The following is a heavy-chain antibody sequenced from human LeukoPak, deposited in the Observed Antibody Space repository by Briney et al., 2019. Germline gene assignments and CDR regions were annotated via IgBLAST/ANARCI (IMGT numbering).Heavy chain of an antibody. V-gene: IGHV3-74*01. Sequence: GGSLRVSCAASGFTFSTYWMCWVRHAPGKGLVWVSHINPDGSSTNYADSVKGRFTISRDNSKNTLYLRMDSLRAEDTAVYYCAKDQGPIAVAALFDYWGQGTLVTVSS. CDR2: INPDGSST. J-gene: IGHJ4*02. CDR1: GFTFSTYW. CDR3: AKDQGPIAVAALFDY. D-gene: IGHD6-19*01.